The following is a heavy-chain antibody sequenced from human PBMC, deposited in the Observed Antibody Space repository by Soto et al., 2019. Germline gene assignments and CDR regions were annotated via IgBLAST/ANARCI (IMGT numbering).Heavy chain of an antibody. Sequence: GSLRLSCAASGFTFSSYGMHWVRQAPGKGLEWVAVISYDGSNKYYADSVKGRFTISRDNSKNTLYLQMNSLRAEDTAVYYCAKVSGAVADGTSFDYWGQGTLVTVSS. D-gene: IGHD6-19*01. CDR3: AKVSGAVADGTSFDY. J-gene: IGHJ4*02. CDR2: ISYDGSNK. V-gene: IGHV3-30*18. CDR1: GFTFSSYG.